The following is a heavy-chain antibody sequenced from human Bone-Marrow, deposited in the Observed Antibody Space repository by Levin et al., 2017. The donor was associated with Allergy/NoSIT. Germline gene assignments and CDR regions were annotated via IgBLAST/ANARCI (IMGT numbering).Heavy chain of an antibody. Sequence: LTCAASGFTFSSYGMTWVRQAPGKGLEWVSTISASGVSTYYADSVRGRFTISRDNSKNRLYLQMNSLRAEDTAVFYCAKESIASTGNYGLDVWGQGTAVTVSS. CDR3: AKESIASTGNYGLDV. CDR2: ISASGVST. V-gene: IGHV3-23*01. D-gene: IGHD6-13*01. J-gene: IGHJ6*02. CDR1: GFTFSSYG.